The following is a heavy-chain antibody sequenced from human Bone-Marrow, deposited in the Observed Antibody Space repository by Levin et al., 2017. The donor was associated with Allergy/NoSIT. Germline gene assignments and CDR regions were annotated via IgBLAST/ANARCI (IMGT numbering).Heavy chain of an antibody. CDR3: AGGLSASGPQSDY. D-gene: IGHD6-13*01. CDR1: GPSGHTFSDYY. CDR2: LNPNNDET. Sequence: PGGSLRLSCKASGPSGHTFSDYYIHWVRQAPGQGLEWMGRLNPNNDETKFAQKFQGRVTMTRNTSIRTAYMELSRLTSDDTAVYYCAGGLSASGPQSDYWGQGTLVTVSS. V-gene: IGHV1-2*06. J-gene: IGHJ4*02.